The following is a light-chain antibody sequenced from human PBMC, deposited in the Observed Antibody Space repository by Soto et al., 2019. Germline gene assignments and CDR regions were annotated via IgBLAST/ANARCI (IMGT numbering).Light chain of an antibody. J-gene: IGLJ1*01. V-gene: IGLV2-14*03. CDR2: DVS. Sequence: QSALTQPASVSGSPGQSITISCTGTISDVGGYNYVSWYQQHPGKAPKLMIFDVSNRLSGVSNRFSGSKSGYTASLTISGLQAEDEADYYCSSYTSSSTYVFGTGTKVTVL. CDR3: SSYTSSSTYV. CDR1: ISDVGGYNY.